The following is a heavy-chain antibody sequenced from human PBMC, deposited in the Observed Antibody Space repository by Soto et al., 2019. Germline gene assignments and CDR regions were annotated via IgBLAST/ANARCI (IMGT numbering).Heavy chain of an antibody. CDR2: INSDGSST. D-gene: IGHD3-22*01. CDR3: ARGRGGYDSSGYNNWFDP. V-gene: IGHV3-74*01. CDR1: GFTFSSYW. J-gene: IGHJ5*02. Sequence: GGSLRLSCAASGFTFSSYWMHWVRQAPGKGLVWVSRINSDGSSTSYADSVKGRFTISRDNAKNTLYLQMNSLRAEDTAVYYCARGRGGYDSSGYNNWFDPWGQGTLVTVSS.